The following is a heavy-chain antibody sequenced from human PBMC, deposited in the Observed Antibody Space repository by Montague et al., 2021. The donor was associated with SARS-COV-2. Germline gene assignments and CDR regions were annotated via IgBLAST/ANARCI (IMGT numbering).Heavy chain of an antibody. CDR3: ASAPRNSVGYWAY. V-gene: IGHV4-34*01. Sequence: LSFSVYGGSFSNFYWSWIRQPPGKGLEWIGEINHRGYIDYNPSLESRVTISVDTSKNQFSLKVNSVTAADTAVYYCASAPRNSVGYWAYWGQGTLLTVSS. J-gene: IGHJ4*02. D-gene: IGHD3-22*01. CDR2: INHRGYI. CDR1: GGSFSNFY.